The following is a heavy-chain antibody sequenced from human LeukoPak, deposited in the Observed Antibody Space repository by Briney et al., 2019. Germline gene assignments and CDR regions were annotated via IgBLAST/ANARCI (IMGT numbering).Heavy chain of an antibody. V-gene: IGHV3-49*03. CDR2: IRSKAYGGTT. J-gene: IGHJ4*02. Sequence: GGSLRLSCTASGFTFGDYAMSWFRQAPGKGLEWVGFIRSKAYGGTTEYAASVKGRFTISRDDSKSIAYLQMNSLKTEDTAVYYCTREYRFEWELRDQYHYWGQGTLVTVSS. CDR3: TREYRFEWELRDQYHY. D-gene: IGHD1-26*01. CDR1: GFTFGDYA.